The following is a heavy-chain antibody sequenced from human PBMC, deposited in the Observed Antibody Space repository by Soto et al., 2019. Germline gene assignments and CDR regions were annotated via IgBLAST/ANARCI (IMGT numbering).Heavy chain of an antibody. V-gene: IGHV1-69*13. CDR3: ARGGYSGPNWFDP. D-gene: IGHD1-26*01. J-gene: IGHJ5*02. Sequence: ASLKVSCKASGGTFSSYASSCVRQAPGQGLEWMGGSIPIFGTANYAQKFQGRVTITADESTSTAYMALSSMRSEDTAVYYRARGGYSGPNWFDPWGLGTLVTVSS. CDR1: GGTFSSYA. CDR2: SIPIFGTA.